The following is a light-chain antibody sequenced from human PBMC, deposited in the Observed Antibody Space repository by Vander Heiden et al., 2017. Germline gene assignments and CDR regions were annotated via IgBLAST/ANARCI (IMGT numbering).Light chain of an antibody. Sequence: DIVMTQSPLSLPVTPGEPASISCRSSQSLLHSNGYNYLDWYLQKPGQSPQLLIYLGSNLASGVPDRFSGSGSGTDFTLKISRVEAEDVGVYYCMQSLQAPFFGGGTKVXIK. CDR2: LGS. CDR1: QSLLHSNGYNY. CDR3: MQSLQAPF. V-gene: IGKV2-28*01. J-gene: IGKJ4*01.